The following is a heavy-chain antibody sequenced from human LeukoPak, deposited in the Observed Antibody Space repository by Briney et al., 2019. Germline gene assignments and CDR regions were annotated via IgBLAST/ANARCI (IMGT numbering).Heavy chain of an antibody. J-gene: IGHJ4*02. CDR2: INHSGST. CDR3: ARGGPRYCSGGSCYFGY. CDR1: GGSFSGYY. Sequence: SETLTLTCAVYGGSFSGYYWSWIRQPPGKGLEWIGEINHSGSTNYNPSLKSRVTISVDTSKNQFSLKLSSVTAADTAVYYCARGGPRYCSGGSCYFGYWGQGTLVTVSS. D-gene: IGHD2-15*01. V-gene: IGHV4-34*01.